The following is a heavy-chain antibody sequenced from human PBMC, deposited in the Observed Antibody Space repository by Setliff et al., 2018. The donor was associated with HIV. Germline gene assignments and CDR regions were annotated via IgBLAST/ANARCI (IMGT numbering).Heavy chain of an antibody. J-gene: IGHJ6*02. Sequence: SETLSLTCTVSGYSISSGYYWSWIRQSPGKGLEWIGEINDRGTTNYNPSFKSRVTMSLDTSKNQFSLNLDSVTAADTAVYYCARDRPYYYYGMDVWGQGTTVTVSS. V-gene: IGHV4-38-2*02. CDR2: INDRGTT. CDR3: ARDRPYYYYGMDV. CDR1: GYSISSGYY.